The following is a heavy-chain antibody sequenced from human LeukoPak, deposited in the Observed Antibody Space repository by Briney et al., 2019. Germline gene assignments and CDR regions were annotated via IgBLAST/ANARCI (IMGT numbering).Heavy chain of an antibody. J-gene: IGHJ5*02. V-gene: IGHV3-33*06. Sequence: PGGSLRLSCAVSGFSFSSSAMHWVRQAPGEGLEWVALIWYDGSAEYYADSVKGRFTISRDNSNNTLFLQMNDLRAEDTAVYYCAKDTTPPKAGFDPWGQGTLVTVSS. D-gene: IGHD1-14*01. CDR1: GFSFSSSA. CDR3: AKDTTPPKAGFDP. CDR2: IWYDGSAE.